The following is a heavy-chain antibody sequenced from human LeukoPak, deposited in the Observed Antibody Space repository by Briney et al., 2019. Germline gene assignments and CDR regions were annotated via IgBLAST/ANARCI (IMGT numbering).Heavy chain of an antibody. CDR3: TGDSGSYYGYFDY. D-gene: IGHD1-26*01. CDR2: IRSKAYGGTT. V-gene: IGHV3-49*04. J-gene: IGHJ4*02. CDR1: GFTFGDYA. Sequence: PGRSLRLSCTASGFTFGDYAVSWVRQAPGKGLEWVGFIRSKAYGGTTEYAASVKGRFTISRDDSKSIAYLQMNSLKTEDTAVYYCTGDSGSYYGYFDYWGQGTLVTVSS.